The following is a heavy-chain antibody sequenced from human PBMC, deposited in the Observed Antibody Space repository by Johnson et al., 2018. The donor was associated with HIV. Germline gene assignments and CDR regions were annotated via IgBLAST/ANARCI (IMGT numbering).Heavy chain of an antibody. Sequence: VQLVESGGGLVQPGRSLRLSCAASGFTFDDYAMHWVRQAPGKGLEWVSGISWNTGSLGYAYSVRGRFTISRDNARNSLYLQMNSLRAEDTAVYYCAKDAYDYGDYGAFDIWGQGTMVTVSS. CDR3: AKDAYDYGDYGAFDI. CDR2: ISWNTGSL. J-gene: IGHJ3*02. CDR1: GFTFDDYA. V-gene: IGHV3-9*01. D-gene: IGHD4-17*01.